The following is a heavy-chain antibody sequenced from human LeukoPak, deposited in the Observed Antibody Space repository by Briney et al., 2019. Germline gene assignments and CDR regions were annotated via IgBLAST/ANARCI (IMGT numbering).Heavy chain of an antibody. CDR2: IYSDGDT. J-gene: IGHJ3*02. Sequence: LRLSCAASGFTVSSNYMNWVRQAPGKGLEWVSIIYSDGDTYDTDSVKGRFTISRDNSKNTLYLQMNSLRAEDTAMYYCARHQGGWITGGFDIWGQGTLVTVSS. V-gene: IGHV3-66*04. CDR1: GFTVSSNY. CDR3: ARHQGGWITGGFDI. D-gene: IGHD2-2*03.